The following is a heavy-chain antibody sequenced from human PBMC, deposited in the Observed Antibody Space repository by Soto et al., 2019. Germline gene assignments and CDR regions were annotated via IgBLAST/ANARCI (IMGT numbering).Heavy chain of an antibody. Sequence: QVQLVESGGGLVQPGGSLRLSCAASGFTFSDYYMSWIRQAPGKGLERVSYISSSSSYTNYADSVKGRFTISRDNAKNSLYLQMNSLRAEDTAVYYCARGREYCSSTSCYPYWYGMDVWGQGTTVTVSS. V-gene: IGHV3-11*06. J-gene: IGHJ6*02. D-gene: IGHD2-2*01. CDR2: ISSSSSYT. CDR1: GFTFSDYY. CDR3: ARGREYCSSTSCYPYWYGMDV.